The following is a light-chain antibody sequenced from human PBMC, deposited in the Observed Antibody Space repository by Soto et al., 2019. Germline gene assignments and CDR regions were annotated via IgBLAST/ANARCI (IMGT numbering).Light chain of an antibody. V-gene: IGKV3-20*01. J-gene: IGKJ2*03. CDR3: QQYGSSPYS. CDR2: GAS. CDR1: QSVSGNY. Sequence: IVLTQSPDTLSLSPGERATLSCRASQSVSGNYLVWYQQKPGQAPRLLIYGASSRATGIPDRFSGSGSGTEFTLTISRLEPEDFAVYYCQQYGSSPYSFGQGTKVDIK.